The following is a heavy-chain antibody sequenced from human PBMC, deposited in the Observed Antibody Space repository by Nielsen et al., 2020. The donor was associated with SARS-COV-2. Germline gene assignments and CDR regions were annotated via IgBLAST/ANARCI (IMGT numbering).Heavy chain of an antibody. D-gene: IGHD2/OR15-2a*01. CDR3: AKQREYDY. CDR1: GFTFSSYS. V-gene: IGHV3-23*01. J-gene: IGHJ4*02. Sequence: GGSLRLSCAASGFTFSSYSMNWVRQAPGKGLEWVPAISSSGGSTYYADSVKGRVTISRDNSRNTLYLQMNSLRAEDTAVYYCAKQREYDYWGQGTLVTVSS. CDR2: ISSSGGST.